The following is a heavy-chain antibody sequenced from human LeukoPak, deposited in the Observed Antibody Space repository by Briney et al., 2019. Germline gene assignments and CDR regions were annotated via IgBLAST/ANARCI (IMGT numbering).Heavy chain of an antibody. J-gene: IGHJ6*03. CDR2: IYYSGST. CDR1: GGSISSYY. CDR3: ARGYYYYYMDV. Sequence: SETLSLTCTVSGGSISSYYWSWIRQPPGKGLEWIGYIYYSGSTNYNPSLESRVTISVDTSKNQFSLKLSSVTAADTAVYYCARGYYYYYMDVWGKGTTVTVSS. V-gene: IGHV4-59*01.